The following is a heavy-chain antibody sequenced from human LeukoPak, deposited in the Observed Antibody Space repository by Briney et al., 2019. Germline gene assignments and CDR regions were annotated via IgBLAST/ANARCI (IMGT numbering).Heavy chain of an antibody. CDR3: ARPLQGSYAMDV. CDR2: ISSSSNYI. CDR1: GFYFNTYS. J-gene: IGHJ6*02. V-gene: IGHV3-21*06. Sequence: GGSLRLSCVASGFYFNTYSLNWVRRAPGKGLEWVASISSSSNYIRYADSMKGRVTISRDNAKNSLYLQMDSLRVDDTAVYYCARPLQGSYAMDVWGLGTTVIVSS.